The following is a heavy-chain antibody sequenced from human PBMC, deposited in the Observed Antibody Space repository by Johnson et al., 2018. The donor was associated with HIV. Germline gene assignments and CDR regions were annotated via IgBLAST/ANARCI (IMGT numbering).Heavy chain of an antibody. V-gene: IGHV3-30*04. CDR3: ARGVSPERQAGPDAFDI. J-gene: IGHJ3*02. Sequence: QVQLVESGGGVVQPGRSLRLSCAASGFTFSSYAMHWVRQAPGKGLEWVAVISYDGSNKYYADSVKGRFTISRDNSKNTLYLQMNRLRAEDTAVYYCARGVSPERQAGPDAFDIWGQGTMVTVSS. CDR2: ISYDGSNK. CDR1: GFTFSSYA. D-gene: IGHD1-14*01.